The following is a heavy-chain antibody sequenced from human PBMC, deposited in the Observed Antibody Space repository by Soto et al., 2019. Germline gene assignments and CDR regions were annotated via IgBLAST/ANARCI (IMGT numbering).Heavy chain of an antibody. CDR3: ARAITMLGVISMDV. CDR1: GGTFSSYA. J-gene: IGHJ6*02. CDR2: LFPIFGTA. Sequence: SVKVSCNASGGTFSSYAISWVRPAPGQGLEWMGGLFPIFGTANYAQKFQVRVTITADQSTSTAYMELISLRSEDTAVHYCARAITMLGVISMDVGGQGTTVTVSS. D-gene: IGHD3-3*01. V-gene: IGHV1-69*13.